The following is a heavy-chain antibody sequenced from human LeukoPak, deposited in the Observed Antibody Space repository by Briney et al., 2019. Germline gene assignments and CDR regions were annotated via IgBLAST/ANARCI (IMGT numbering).Heavy chain of an antibody. J-gene: IGHJ4*02. D-gene: IGHD3-22*01. CDR1: GFTFSSYE. Sequence: HPGGSLILSCAASGFTFSSYEMNGVRQAPGKGLEWVSYISSSGSTIYCADSVKGRFTISRDNAKNSLYLQMNSLRAEDTAVYYCARDRGTRGYYDSSGYFPYYFDYWGQGTLVTVSS. CDR2: ISSSGSTI. CDR3: ARDRGTRGYYDSSGYFPYYFDY. V-gene: IGHV3-48*03.